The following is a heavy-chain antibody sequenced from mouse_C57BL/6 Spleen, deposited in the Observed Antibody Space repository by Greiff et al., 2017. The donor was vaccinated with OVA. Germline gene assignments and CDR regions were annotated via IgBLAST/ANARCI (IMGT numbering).Heavy chain of an antibody. D-gene: IGHD2-4*01. V-gene: IGHV5-9*01. CDR1: GFTFSSYT. CDR2: ISGGGGNT. CDR3: ARRGDYGFAY. J-gene: IGHJ3*01. Sequence: EVQLVESGGGLVKPGGSLKLSCAASGFTFSSYTMSWVRQTPEKRLEWVATISGGGGNTYYPDSVKGRFTISRDNAKNTLYLQMSSLRSEDTALYYCARRGDYGFAYWGQGTLVTVSA.